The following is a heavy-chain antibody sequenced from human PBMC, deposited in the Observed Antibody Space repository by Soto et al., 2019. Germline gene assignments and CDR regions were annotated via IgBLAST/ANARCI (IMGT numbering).Heavy chain of an antibody. D-gene: IGHD4-4*01. CDR1: GFTFSSYA. V-gene: IGHV3-23*01. Sequence: TGGSLRLSCAASGFTFSSYAMSWVRQAPGNGLEWVSAISGSGGSTYYADSVKGRFTISRDNSKNTLYLQMNSLRAEDTAVYYCAKDRRRLSTVTRAFDYWGQGTLVTVSS. J-gene: IGHJ4*02. CDR2: ISGSGGST. CDR3: AKDRRRLSTVTRAFDY.